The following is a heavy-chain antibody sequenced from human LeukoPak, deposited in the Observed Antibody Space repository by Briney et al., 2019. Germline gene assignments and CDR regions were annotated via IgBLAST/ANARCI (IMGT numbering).Heavy chain of an antibody. D-gene: IGHD4-17*01. V-gene: IGHV3-33*01. CDR3: ARANTVTSNYYYGMDV. CDR1: GFTFRSSG. Sequence: GGSLRLSCAASGFTFRSSGMHWVRQAPGKGLEWVAVIWFDGSNKYYADSVEGRFTISRDNIKNTLYLQMSSLRAEDTAVYYCARANTVTSNYYYGMDVWGQGTTVTVSS. J-gene: IGHJ6*02. CDR2: IWFDGSNK.